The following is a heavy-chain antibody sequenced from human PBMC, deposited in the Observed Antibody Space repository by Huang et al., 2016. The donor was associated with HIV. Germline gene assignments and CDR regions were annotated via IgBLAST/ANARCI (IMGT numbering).Heavy chain of an antibody. CDR2: INTNTENP. J-gene: IGHJ4*02. CDR3: ARDYYDSRGYDIHAVVDY. Sequence: QVQLVQSGSELRKPGASVKVSCQASGYTFTRYAMNWVRQAPGQGLEWMGWINTNTENPTYAQAFTGRFVVSLDTAVSTAYLQISSLEAEDTAVYYCARDYYDSRGYDIHAVVDYWGQGTLVTVSS. D-gene: IGHD3-22*01. V-gene: IGHV7-4-1*02. CDR1: GYTFTRYA.